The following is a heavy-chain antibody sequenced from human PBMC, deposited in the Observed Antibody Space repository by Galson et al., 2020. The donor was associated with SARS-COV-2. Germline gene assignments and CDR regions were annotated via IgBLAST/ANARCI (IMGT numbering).Heavy chain of an antibody. D-gene: IGHD2-15*01. J-gene: IGHJ6*02. Sequence: GGSLRLSCAASGFTFSNYGMHWVRQAPGKGLEWVAIMSYDGSYRYYADSVKGRFTISRENSKNTLYLEMNSRRPEDTAVYYCAKVDGGNARPYYYAGMVVWGQGTTVTVSS. CDR1: GFTFSNYG. V-gene: IGHV3-30*18. CDR3: AKVDGGNARPYYYAGMVV. CDR2: MSYDGSYR.